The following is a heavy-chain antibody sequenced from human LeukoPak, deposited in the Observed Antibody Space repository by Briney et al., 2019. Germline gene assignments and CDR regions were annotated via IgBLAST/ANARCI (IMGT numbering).Heavy chain of an antibody. Sequence: GGSLRLSCAASGFTFSSYGMHWVRQAPGKGLEGVAVIWYDGSNKYYADSVKGRFTISRDNSKNTLYLQMNSLRAEDTAVYYCARGRYSGSYYAYYFDYWGQGTLVTVSS. CDR2: IWYDGSNK. V-gene: IGHV3-33*01. D-gene: IGHD1-26*01. CDR1: GFTFSSYG. CDR3: ARGRYSGSYYAYYFDY. J-gene: IGHJ4*02.